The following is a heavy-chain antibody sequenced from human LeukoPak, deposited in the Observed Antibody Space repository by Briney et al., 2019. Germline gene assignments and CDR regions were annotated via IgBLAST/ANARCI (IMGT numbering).Heavy chain of an antibody. CDR2: IYHSGST. V-gene: IGHV4-30-2*01. J-gene: IGHJ3*02. CDR1: GGSFSSGGYS. CDR3: ARVGSSAAFDI. D-gene: IGHD1-26*01. Sequence: PSETLSLTCAVSGGSFSSGGYSWSWIRQPPGKGLEWIGYIYHSGSTYYNPSLKSRVTISVDTSKNQFSLKLSSVTAADTAVYYCARVGSSAAFDIWGQGTMVTVSS.